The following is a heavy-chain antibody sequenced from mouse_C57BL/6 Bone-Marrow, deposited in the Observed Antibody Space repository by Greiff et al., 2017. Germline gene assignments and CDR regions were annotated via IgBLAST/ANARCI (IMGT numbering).Heavy chain of an antibody. D-gene: IGHD3-2*02. CDR3: AREATLRLFFDY. CDR2: ISYSGST. CDR1: GYSITSGYD. J-gene: IGHJ2*01. V-gene: IGHV3-1*01. Sequence: VQLQQSGPGMVKPSQSLSLTCTVTGYSITSGYDWHWIRHFPGNKLEWMGYISYSGSTNYNPSLKSRISITHDTSKNHFFLKLNSVTTEDTATYYCAREATLRLFFDYWGQGTTRTVSS.